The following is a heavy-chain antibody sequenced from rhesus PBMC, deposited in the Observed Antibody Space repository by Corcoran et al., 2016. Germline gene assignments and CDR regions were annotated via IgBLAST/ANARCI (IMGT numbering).Heavy chain of an antibody. V-gene: IGHV4-160*01. CDR2: IRSGGNT. J-gene: IGHJ4*01. CDR1: GGSINNDY. D-gene: IGHD1-26*01. Sequence: QMQLQQWGEGLVKPSETLSLTCAVYGGSINNDYWSWIRQPPGKGLEWIGRIRSGGNTNYNPSLKSRVTISIDTSNNQFSLKLRSVTAADTAVYYCARQDWNYRFDYWGQGVLVTVSS. CDR3: ARQDWNYRFDY.